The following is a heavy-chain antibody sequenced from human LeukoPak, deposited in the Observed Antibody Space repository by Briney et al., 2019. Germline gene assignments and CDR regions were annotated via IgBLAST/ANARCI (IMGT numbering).Heavy chain of an antibody. CDR1: GGSISSSNW. Sequence: SETLSLTCAVSGGSISSSNWWSWVRQPPGKGLEWIGEIYHSGSTNYNPSLKSRVTISVDKSKNQFSLKLSSVTAADTAVYYCARDPRYCSSTSCYVSSWFDPWGQGTLVTVSS. CDR2: IYHSGST. J-gene: IGHJ5*02. D-gene: IGHD2-2*01. CDR3: ARDPRYCSSTSCYVSSWFDP. V-gene: IGHV4-4*02.